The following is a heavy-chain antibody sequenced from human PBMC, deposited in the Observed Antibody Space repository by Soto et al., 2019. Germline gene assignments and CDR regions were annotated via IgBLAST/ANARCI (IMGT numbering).Heavy chain of an antibody. CDR1: GGTFSSYA. D-gene: IGHD2-21*02. Sequence: ASVKVSCKASGGTFSSYAISWVRQAPGQGLEWMGGIIPIFGTANYAQKFQGRVTITADKSTSTAYMELSSLRSEDTAVYYCARPYFVVVTATEYDYDGRYVWGQGTTRPVS. CDR2: IIPIFGTA. J-gene: IGHJ6*02. CDR3: ARPYFVVVTATEYDYDGRYV. V-gene: IGHV1-69*06.